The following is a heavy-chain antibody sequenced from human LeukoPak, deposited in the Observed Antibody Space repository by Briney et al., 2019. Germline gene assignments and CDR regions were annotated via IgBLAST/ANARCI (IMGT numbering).Heavy chain of an antibody. CDR1: GGSISSSNW. J-gene: IGHJ4*02. CDR3: ARGSGVATIPNFDY. CDR2: IYHSGST. D-gene: IGHD5-12*01. V-gene: IGHV4-4*02. Sequence: PSETLSLTCAVSGGSISSSNWWSWVRQPPGKGLEWIGEIYHSGSTNYNPSLKSRVTISVDKSKNQFSLKLSSVTAADTAVYYCARGSGVATIPNFDYWGQGTLVTVSS.